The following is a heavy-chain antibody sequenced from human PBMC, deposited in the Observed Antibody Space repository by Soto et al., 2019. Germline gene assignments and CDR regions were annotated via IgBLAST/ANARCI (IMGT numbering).Heavy chain of an antibody. CDR2: ISYDGSNK. CDR1: GFTFSSYA. J-gene: IGHJ4*02. V-gene: IGHV3-30-3*01. D-gene: IGHD5-18*01. CDR3: ARGGRIQLWSGDY. Sequence: QVQLVESGGGVVQPGRSLRLSCAASGFTFSSYAMHWVRQALGKGLEWVAVISYDGSNKYYADSVKGRFTISRDNSKNTLYLQMNSLRAEDTAVYYCARGGRIQLWSGDYWGQGTLVTVSS.